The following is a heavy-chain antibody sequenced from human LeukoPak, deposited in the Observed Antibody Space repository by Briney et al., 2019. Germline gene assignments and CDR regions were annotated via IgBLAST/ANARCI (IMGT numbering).Heavy chain of an antibody. J-gene: IGHJ4*02. Sequence: ASVKVSCKASGYTFTSYAMNWVRQAPGQGLEWMGGIIPIFGTANYAQKFQGRVTITADESTSTAYMELSSLRSEDTAVYYCARGRYCSSTSCLDFDYWGQGTLVTVSS. V-gene: IGHV1-69*13. CDR3: ARGRYCSSTSCLDFDY. CDR1: GYTFTSYA. CDR2: IIPIFGTA. D-gene: IGHD2-2*01.